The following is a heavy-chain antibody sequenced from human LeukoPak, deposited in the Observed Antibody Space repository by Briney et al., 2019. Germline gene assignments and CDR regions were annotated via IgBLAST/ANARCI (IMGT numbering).Heavy chain of an antibody. CDR2: IYYSGST. Sequence: SETLSLTCTVSGASIISDTYYWGWIRRPPGKGLEWIGSIYYSGSTYYSPSLKSRVTMSVDTSTNQFSLKLISVTAADTALYYCARNFYASSGYYPDDFYFDFWGQGTLVTVSS. CDR1: GASIISDTYY. CDR3: ARNFYASSGYYPDDFYFDF. D-gene: IGHD3-22*01. V-gene: IGHV4-39*07. J-gene: IGHJ4*02.